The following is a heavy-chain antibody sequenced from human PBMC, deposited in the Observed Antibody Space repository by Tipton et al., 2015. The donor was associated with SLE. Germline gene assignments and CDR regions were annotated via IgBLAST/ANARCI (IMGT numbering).Heavy chain of an antibody. CDR1: GFTFGDHA. Sequence: RSLRLSCTGSGFTFGDHAMSWVRQAPGKGLEWVGFIRSKAYGGTAEYAASVKGRFTISRDDSKSIAYLQMNSLKMEDTAFYYCARDPLRSSGWYGIQAYWGQGTLVTVSS. CDR3: ARDPLRSSGWYGIQAY. CDR2: IRSKAYGGTA. J-gene: IGHJ4*02. D-gene: IGHD6-19*01. V-gene: IGHV3-49*04.